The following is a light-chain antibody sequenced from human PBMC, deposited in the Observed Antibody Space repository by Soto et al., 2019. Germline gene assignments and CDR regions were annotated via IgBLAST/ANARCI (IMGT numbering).Light chain of an antibody. CDR3: SSYTSSNTLV. J-gene: IGLJ2*01. CDR1: ISDIGAYNY. CDR2: DVS. Sequence: QSALTQPASVSGSPGQPITISCTGTISDIGAYNYVSWYQQHPGKAPKVMIYDVSNRPSGISNRFSASKSGNTASLTISGLQAEDEADYYCSSYTSSNTLVFGGGTKLTVL. V-gene: IGLV2-14*01.